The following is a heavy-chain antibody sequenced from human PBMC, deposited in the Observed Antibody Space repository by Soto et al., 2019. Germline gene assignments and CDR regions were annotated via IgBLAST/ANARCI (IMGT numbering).Heavy chain of an antibody. V-gene: IGHV3-23*01. CDR3: GKEPFVTVFGLVTF. J-gene: IGHJ4*02. Sequence: EVKLLESGGGLVQPGGSLRLSCATSGFTFSSYGMSWVRQAPGKGLQWVAGIGGSGDTTNYADSVKGRFTISRDNSKNTLYLQMNSLTAEDAAVYYCGKEPFVTVFGLVTFWGQGTLVSVSS. CDR1: GFTFSSYG. D-gene: IGHD3-3*01. CDR2: IGGSGDTT.